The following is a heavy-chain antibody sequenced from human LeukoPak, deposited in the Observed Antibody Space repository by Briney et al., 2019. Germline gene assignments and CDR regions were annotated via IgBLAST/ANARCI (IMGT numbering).Heavy chain of an antibody. J-gene: IGHJ4*02. CDR3: ARHVFRATITIYYFDY. Sequence: ASVKVSCKASGYTFTGYYMHWVRQAPGQGLEWMGRINPNSGGTNYAQKFQGRVTMNRDTSISTAYMELSRLRSDDTAVYYCARHVFRATITIYYFDYWGQGTLVTVSS. D-gene: IGHD5-24*01. CDR2: INPNSGGT. CDR1: GYTFTGYY. V-gene: IGHV1-2*06.